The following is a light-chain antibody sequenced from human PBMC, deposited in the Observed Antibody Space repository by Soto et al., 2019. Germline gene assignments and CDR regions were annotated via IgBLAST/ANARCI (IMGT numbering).Light chain of an antibody. J-gene: IGLJ1*01. CDR1: SSDIGAYNY. V-gene: IGLV2-14*01. CDR2: EVS. CDR3: SSKTSSSSPFV. Sequence: QSVLTQPASVSGSPGQSITISCTGTSSDIGAYNYVAWYQHHPGKAPRLLIYEVSNRPSGVSNRFSGSKSGNTASLTISGLQADDEGDYYCSSKTSSSSPFVFGTGTKVTVL.